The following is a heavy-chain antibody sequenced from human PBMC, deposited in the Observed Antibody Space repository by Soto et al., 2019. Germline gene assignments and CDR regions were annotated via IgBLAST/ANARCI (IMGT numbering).Heavy chain of an antibody. V-gene: IGHV3-15*01. CDR3: ATWAGGS. CDR2: IKSKTDSGTT. D-gene: IGHD3-16*01. J-gene: IGHJ5*02. CDR1: GITFSNAR. Sequence: EVQLVESGGGLVEPGGSLRLSCEVSGITFSNARMSWVRQAPGKGLEWVGRIKSKTDSGTTDYTAPVKGRFTISKDDSKDPLYLQMNSLRTEDTAVYFCATWAGGSWGQGTLVTVSS.